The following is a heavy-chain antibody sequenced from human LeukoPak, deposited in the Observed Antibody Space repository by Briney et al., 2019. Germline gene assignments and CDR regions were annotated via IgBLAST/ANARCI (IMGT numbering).Heavy chain of an antibody. CDR2: IYYSSSI. V-gene: IGHV4-39*01. CDR3: ASPCTTVDY. Sequence: PSETLSLTCTVSGASLSSNTYYWAWIRQPPGKGLEWIGSIYYSSSIYYNPSLKSRVTISVDTSKNQFSLKVSSVTAADTAVYYCASPCTTVDYWGQGTLVTVSS. CDR1: GASLSSNTYY. J-gene: IGHJ4*02. D-gene: IGHD1-1*01.